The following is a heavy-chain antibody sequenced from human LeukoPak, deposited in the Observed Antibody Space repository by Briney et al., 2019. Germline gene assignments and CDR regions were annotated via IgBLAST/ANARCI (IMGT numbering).Heavy chain of an antibody. CDR2: INPNSGGT. CDR3: ARDQQQLVYYFDY. D-gene: IGHD6-13*01. CDR1: GYTFTGSY. Sequence: GASVKVSCKASGYTFTGSYMHWVRQAPGQGLEWMGWINPNSGGTNYAQKFQGRVTMTRDTSISTAYMELSRLRSDDTAVYYCARDQQQLVYYFDYWGQGTLVTVSS. J-gene: IGHJ4*02. V-gene: IGHV1-2*02.